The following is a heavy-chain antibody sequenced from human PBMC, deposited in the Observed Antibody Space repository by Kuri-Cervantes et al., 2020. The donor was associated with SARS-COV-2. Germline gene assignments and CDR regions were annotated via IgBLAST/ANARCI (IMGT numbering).Heavy chain of an antibody. CDR3: ARSEVGATTYLDY. CDR2: IYPGDSDT. Sequence: GESLKISCKGSGYIFTSYWIGWVRQMPGKGLEWMGIIYPGDSDTRYSPSFQGQVTISADKSISTAHLQWSSLKASDTAMYYCARSEVGATTYLDYWGQGTLVTVSS. CDR1: GYIFTSYW. D-gene: IGHD1-26*01. J-gene: IGHJ4*02. V-gene: IGHV5-51*01.